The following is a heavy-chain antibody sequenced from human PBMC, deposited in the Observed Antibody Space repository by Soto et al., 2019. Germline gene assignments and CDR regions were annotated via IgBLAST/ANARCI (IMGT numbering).Heavy chain of an antibody. CDR3: AREGGYDFWSGSALRYYYYYMDV. CDR1: GFTFSSYW. J-gene: IGHJ6*03. V-gene: IGHV3-7*01. CDR2: IKQDGSEK. Sequence: PGGSLRLSCAASGFTFSSYWMSWVRQAPGKGLEWVANIKQDGSEKYYVDSVKGRFTISRDNAKNSLYLQMNSLRAEDTAVYYCAREGGYDFWSGSALRYYYYYMDVWGKGTTVTSP. D-gene: IGHD3-3*01.